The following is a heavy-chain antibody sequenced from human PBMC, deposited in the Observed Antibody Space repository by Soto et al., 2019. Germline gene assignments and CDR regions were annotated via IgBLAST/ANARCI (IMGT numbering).Heavy chain of an antibody. V-gene: IGHV1-2*02. CDR3: ARDTGYWGGRNWFDP. CDR2: INPNSGGT. J-gene: IGHJ5*02. D-gene: IGHD3-9*01. CDR1: GYTFTGYY. Sequence: GASVKVSCKASGYTFTGYYMHWVRQAPGQGLEWMGWINPNSGGTNYAQKFQGRVTMTRDTSISTAYMELSRLRSDDTAVYYCARDTGYWGGRNWFDPWGQGTLVTVSS.